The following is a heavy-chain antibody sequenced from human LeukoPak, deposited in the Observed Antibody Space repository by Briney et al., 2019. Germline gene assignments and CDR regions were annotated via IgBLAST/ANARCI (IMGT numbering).Heavy chain of an antibody. V-gene: IGHV3-23*01. CDR2: IRGSGGTT. J-gene: IGHJ4*02. D-gene: IGHD2-21*01. CDR1: GFTIRSFG. Sequence: PGGSLRLSCAVSGFTIRSFGMSWVRQAPGKGLEWVSGIRGSGGTTYYADSVKGRFTISRDNAKNSLYLQMNSLRAEDAAVYFCAKAPVTSCRGAYCYPFDSWGQGTLVTVSS. CDR3: AKAPVTSCRGAYCYPFDS.